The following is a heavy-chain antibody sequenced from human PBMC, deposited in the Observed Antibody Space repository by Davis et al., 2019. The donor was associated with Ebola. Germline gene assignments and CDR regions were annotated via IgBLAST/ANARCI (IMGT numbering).Heavy chain of an antibody. CDR2: ISYDGSNK. V-gene: IGHV3-30-3*01. D-gene: IGHD2-2*01. J-gene: IGHJ4*02. CDR3: ATDIVVVPAAIRDY. Sequence: GESLKISCAASGFTFSSYAMHWVRQAPGKGLEWVAVISYDGSNKYYADSVKGRFTISRDNSKNTLYLQMNSLRAEDTAVYYCATDIVVVPAAIRDYWGQGTLVTVSS. CDR1: GFTFSSYA.